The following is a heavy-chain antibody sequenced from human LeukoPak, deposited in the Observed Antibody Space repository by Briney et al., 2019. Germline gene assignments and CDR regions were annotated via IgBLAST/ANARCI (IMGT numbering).Heavy chain of an antibody. Sequence: SETLSLTCTLSGGSISSYFWSWIRPPPGKKLEWIGYIYYSGSTNYNPSLKSRVTISVDTSKNQFSLKLSSMTAADTAIYYCARAPRWSGSTSFFDYWGQGTLVTVSS. J-gene: IGHJ4*02. CDR1: GGSISSYF. V-gene: IGHV4-59*01. CDR3: ARAPRWSGSTSFFDY. CDR2: IYYSGST. D-gene: IGHD3-10*02.